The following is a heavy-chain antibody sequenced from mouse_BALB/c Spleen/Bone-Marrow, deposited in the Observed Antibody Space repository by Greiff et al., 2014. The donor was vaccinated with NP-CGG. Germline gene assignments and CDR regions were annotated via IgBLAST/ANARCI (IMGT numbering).Heavy chain of an antibody. Sequence: EVQVVESGGGLVQPGGSRKLSCAASGFTFSSFGMHWVRQAPEKGLKWVAYISSGSSTIYYADTVKGRFTISRDNPKNTLFLQMTSLRSEDTAMYYCARLRRYYGYFDYWGQGTTLTVSS. CDR3: ARLRRYYGYFDY. D-gene: IGHD1-1*01. CDR2: ISSGSSTI. J-gene: IGHJ2*01. CDR1: GFTFSSFG. V-gene: IGHV5-17*02.